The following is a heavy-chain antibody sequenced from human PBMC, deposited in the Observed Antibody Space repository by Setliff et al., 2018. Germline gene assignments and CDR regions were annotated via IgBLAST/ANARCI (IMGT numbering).Heavy chain of an antibody. V-gene: IGHV4-59*01. Sequence: PSETLSLTCTVSDGSLSTYYWSWIRQPPGKGLEFIGYVYYGGTANYSPSLRSRLTISVDTSKNQFSLKLRSVTAADTAVYYCARGGTFRYFDFWGQGAPVTVS. CDR1: DGSLSTYY. D-gene: IGHD5-12*01. J-gene: IGHJ4*02. CDR3: ARGGTFRYFDF. CDR2: VYYGGTA.